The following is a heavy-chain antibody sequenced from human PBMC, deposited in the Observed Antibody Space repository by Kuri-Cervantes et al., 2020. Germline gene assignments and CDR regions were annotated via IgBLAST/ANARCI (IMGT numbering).Heavy chain of an antibody. Sequence: SETLSLTCAVSGGSISSSNWWSWIRQPPGKGLECIGYIYYSGSTNYNPSLKSRVTISVDTSKNQFSLKLSSVTAADTAVYYCCTDPRMADGGGSFDHWGQGTPVTVSS. CDR1: GGSISSSNW. CDR3: CTDPRMADGGGSFDH. CDR2: IYYSGST. V-gene: IGHV4-61*01. D-gene: IGHD2-8*02. J-gene: IGHJ4*02.